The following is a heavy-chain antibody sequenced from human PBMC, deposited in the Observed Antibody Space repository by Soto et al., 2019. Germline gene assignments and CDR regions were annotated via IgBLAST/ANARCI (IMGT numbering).Heavy chain of an antibody. CDR3: AKASPRYNWNDGVGSAFDI. V-gene: IGHV3-30*18. CDR1: GFTFSSYG. D-gene: IGHD1-1*01. J-gene: IGHJ3*02. Sequence: GGSLRLSCAASGFTFSSYGMHWVRQAPGKGLEWVAVISYDGSNKYYADSVKGRFTISRDNSKNTLYLQMNSLRAEDTAVYYCAKASPRYNWNDGVGSAFDIWGQGTMVTVSS. CDR2: ISYDGSNK.